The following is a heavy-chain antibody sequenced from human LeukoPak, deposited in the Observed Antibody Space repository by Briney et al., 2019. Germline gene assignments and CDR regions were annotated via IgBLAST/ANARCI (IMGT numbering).Heavy chain of an antibody. CDR2: INSDGHTT. CDR3: ARGGVDY. J-gene: IGHJ4*02. CDR1: GLTFTNYW. V-gene: IGHV3-74*01. Sequence: GGSLRLSCAASGLTFTNYWMHWVRQAPGKGLVWVSRINSDGHTTTYADSVKGRFTISRDNAKNTLYLQMNSLRAEDTAVYYCARGGVDYWGQGTLVTVSS. D-gene: IGHD3-16*01.